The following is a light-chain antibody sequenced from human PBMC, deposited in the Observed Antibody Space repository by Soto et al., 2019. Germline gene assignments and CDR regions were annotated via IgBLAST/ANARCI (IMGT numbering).Light chain of an antibody. CDR3: QQYGSSGT. CDR2: GAS. J-gene: IGKJ1*01. V-gene: IGKV3-20*01. Sequence: EIVLTQSPGTLSLSPGERATLSCRASQSVINNYLAWYQQKPGQAPRLLIYGASNRATGIPDRFSGSGSGTDFTLTISRLVPEDFAVYYCQQYGSSGTFGQGTKVDIK. CDR1: QSVINNY.